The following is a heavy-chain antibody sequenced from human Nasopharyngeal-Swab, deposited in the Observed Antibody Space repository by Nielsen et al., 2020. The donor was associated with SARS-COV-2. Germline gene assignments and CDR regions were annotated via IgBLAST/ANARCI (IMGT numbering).Heavy chain of an antibody. D-gene: IGHD2/OR15-2a*01. Sequence: GESLKISCAPSGFTFSNYRMHWVRRTPGKGLVWVSRINGDGSSLNYADFVKGRFTISTDNAKSTLYLEMNSLRAEDTAVYYCARGRGSSTSMIGYWGQGTLVTVSS. CDR1: GFTFSNYR. CDR2: INGDGSSL. CDR3: ARGRGSSTSMIGY. J-gene: IGHJ4*02. V-gene: IGHV3-74*01.